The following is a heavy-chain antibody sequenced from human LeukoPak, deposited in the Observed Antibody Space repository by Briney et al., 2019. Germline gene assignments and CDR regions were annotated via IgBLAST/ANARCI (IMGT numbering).Heavy chain of an antibody. V-gene: IGHV3-49*04. CDR3: FRVLNWSFDY. CDR2: IRSKAFGGIT. J-gene: IGHJ4*02. Sequence: GGSLRLSCSPSRFTFCDYALTGVRQAPGKGLECVGFIRSKAFGGITGYAAAVERRFSISRHDSKSIAYLQLNSPKPEDVALYYCFRVLNWSFDYWGEGILVTVSS. D-gene: IGHD1-1*01. CDR1: RFTFCDYA.